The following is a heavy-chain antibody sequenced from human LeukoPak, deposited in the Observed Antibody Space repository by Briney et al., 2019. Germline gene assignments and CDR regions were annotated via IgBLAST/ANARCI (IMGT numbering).Heavy chain of an antibody. Sequence: GESLKISCETSGYSFTSYWIGWVRQMPGKGLEWMGIIYPGDSDTRYSPSFQGQVTISADKSISTAYLQWSSLKASDTAMYYCARQGRYCSSTSCYVAGYFDYWGQGTLVTVSS. CDR3: ARQGRYCSSTSCYVAGYFDY. V-gene: IGHV5-51*01. CDR1: GYSFTSYW. J-gene: IGHJ4*02. CDR2: IYPGDSDT. D-gene: IGHD2-2*01.